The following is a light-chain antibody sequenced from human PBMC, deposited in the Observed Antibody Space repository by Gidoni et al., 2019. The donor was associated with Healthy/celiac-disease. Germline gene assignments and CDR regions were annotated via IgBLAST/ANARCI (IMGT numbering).Light chain of an antibody. CDR2: GAS. CDR1: QSVSSN. V-gene: IGKV3-15*01. CDR3: QQYNNWPPWT. Sequence: ELVLTQSPATLSVSPGERATLSCRASQSVSSNLAWYQQKPGQAPRLLIYGASTRATGIPARFSGSGSGTEFTLTISSLQSEEFAVYYCQQYNNWPPWTFGQRNQGGNQT. J-gene: IGKJ1*01.